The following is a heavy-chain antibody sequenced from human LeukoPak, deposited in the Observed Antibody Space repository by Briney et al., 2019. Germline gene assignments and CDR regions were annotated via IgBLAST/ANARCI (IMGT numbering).Heavy chain of an antibody. Sequence: GGSLRLSCAASGFTFDDYTMHWVRQAPGKGLEWVSLISWDGGSTYYADSVKGRFTISRDNSKNSLYLQMNSLRTEDTALYYCAKDILHSGYSYAMDVWGKGTTVTVSS. D-gene: IGHD5-18*01. CDR2: ISWDGGST. J-gene: IGHJ6*04. CDR3: AKDILHSGYSYAMDV. CDR1: GFTFDDYT. V-gene: IGHV3-43*01.